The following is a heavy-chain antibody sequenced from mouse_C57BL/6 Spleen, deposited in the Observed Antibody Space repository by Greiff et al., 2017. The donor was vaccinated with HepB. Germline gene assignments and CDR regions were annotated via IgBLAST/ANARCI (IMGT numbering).Heavy chain of an antibody. CDR1: GYAFSSYW. CDR3: AREWATTARDY. J-gene: IGHJ2*01. V-gene: IGHV1-80*01. Sequence: VQLQESGAELVKPGASVKISCKASGYAFSSYWMNWVKQRPGKGLEWIGQIYPGDGDTNYNGKFKGKATLTADKSSSTAYMQLSSLTSEDSAVYFCAREWATTARDYWGQGTTLTVSS. CDR2: IYPGDGDT. D-gene: IGHD1-2*01.